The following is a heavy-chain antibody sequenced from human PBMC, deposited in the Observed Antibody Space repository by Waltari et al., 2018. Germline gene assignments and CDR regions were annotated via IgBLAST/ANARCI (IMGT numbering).Heavy chain of an antibody. V-gene: IGHV4-38-2*02. CDR1: GYSISRGYY. CDR2: IYHSGST. D-gene: IGHD3-16*01. CDR3: ARDYDGLGTILDY. J-gene: IGHJ4*02. Sequence: QVQLQESGPGLVKPSETLSLTCTVSGYSISRGYYWGWIRQPPGKGLEWIGSIYHSGSTYYNPSLKSRVTISVDTSKNQFSLKLSSVTAADTAVYYCARDYDGLGTILDYWGQGTLVTVSS.